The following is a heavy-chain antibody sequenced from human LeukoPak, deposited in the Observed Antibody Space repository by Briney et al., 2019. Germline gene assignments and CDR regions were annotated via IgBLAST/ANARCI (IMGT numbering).Heavy chain of an antibody. CDR1: GGSFSAYY. J-gene: IGHJ4*03. D-gene: IGHD1-7*01. V-gene: IGHV4-34*01. Sequence: SETLSLTCAVYGGSFSAYYWSWIRQSPGKGLEWIAEINHRGDTNYNPPVKSRVTISVDTSKNQFSLKVRSLTAADTAVYYCARGPTISGTGYFDYWGQGTLVTVSS. CDR2: INHRGDT. CDR3: ARGPTISGTGYFDY.